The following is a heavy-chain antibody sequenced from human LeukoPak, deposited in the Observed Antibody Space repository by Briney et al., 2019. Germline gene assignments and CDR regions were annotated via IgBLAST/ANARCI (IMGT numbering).Heavy chain of an antibody. J-gene: IGHJ3*02. Sequence: GGSLRLSCAASGFTFDDYAMHWVRQTPGKGLEWVSGFSWNGDNIGYADSVKGRFTISRDNAKNSLYLQMNSLRAEDTALYYCAKDRLITVPKLEDDVFDIWGRGTMVTVSS. D-gene: IGHD3-3*01. V-gene: IGHV3-9*01. CDR3: AKDRLITVPKLEDDVFDI. CDR2: FSWNGDNI. CDR1: GFTFDDYA.